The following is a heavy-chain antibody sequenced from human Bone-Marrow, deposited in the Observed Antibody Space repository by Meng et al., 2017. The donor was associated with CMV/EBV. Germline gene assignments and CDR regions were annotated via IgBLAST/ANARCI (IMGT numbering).Heavy chain of an antibody. Sequence: SETLSLTCTVSGDSISGSTFYWGWIRQPPGKGPEWIGSIYYSGSTYYNPSLKSRVTISVDTSKNQFSLNLSSATAADTAVYYCARGRGYDLYYGMDVWGQGTTVTVSS. CDR3: ARGRGYDLYYGMDV. CDR1: GDSISGSTFY. V-gene: IGHV4-39*07. CDR2: IYYSGST. J-gene: IGHJ6*02. D-gene: IGHD5-12*01.